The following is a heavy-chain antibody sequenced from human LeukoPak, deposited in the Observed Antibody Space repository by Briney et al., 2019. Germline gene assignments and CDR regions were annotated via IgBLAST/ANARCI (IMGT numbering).Heavy chain of an antibody. CDR3: ARGGGRMVRGVIDAFDI. CDR2: INSDGSST. D-gene: IGHD3-10*01. V-gene: IGHV3-74*01. J-gene: IGHJ3*02. Sequence: GGSLRLSCAASGFTFSSYWMHWVRQAPGKGLVWVSRINSDGSSTSYADSVKGRFTISRDNAKNTLYLQMNSLRAEDTAVHYCARGGGRMVRGVIDAFDIWGQGTMVTVSS. CDR1: GFTFSSYW.